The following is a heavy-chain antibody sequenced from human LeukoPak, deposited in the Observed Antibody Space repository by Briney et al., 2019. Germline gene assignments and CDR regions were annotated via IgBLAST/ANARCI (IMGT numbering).Heavy chain of an antibody. J-gene: IGHJ4*02. CDR3: ARAESYQFDGRSYYWPEY. CDR2: ISVYNGNT. Sequence: ASVKVSCKASGYTFINYGISWVRQAPGQGLEWMGWISVYNGNTNYAQKLQGRVTMTTDTSTSTAYMELRSLRSDDSAVYYCARAESYQFDGRSYYWPEYWGQGTLVTVSS. V-gene: IGHV1-18*01. CDR1: GYTFINYG. D-gene: IGHD3-22*01.